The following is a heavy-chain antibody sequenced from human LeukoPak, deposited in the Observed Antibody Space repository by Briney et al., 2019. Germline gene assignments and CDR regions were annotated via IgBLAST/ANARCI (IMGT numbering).Heavy chain of an antibody. CDR1: GFTFSRYE. Sequence: PGGSLSLSCAASGFTFSRYEMNWVRQAPGKGLEWVSHISGSGVAIHYSDSVKGRFSISRDNAKNSLYLQVDSLRVEDTAVYYCVRDGVPGHNVFDYWGQGTLVIVSS. CDR3: VRDGVPGHNVFDY. D-gene: IGHD1-14*01. J-gene: IGHJ4*02. V-gene: IGHV3-48*03. CDR2: ISGSGVAI.